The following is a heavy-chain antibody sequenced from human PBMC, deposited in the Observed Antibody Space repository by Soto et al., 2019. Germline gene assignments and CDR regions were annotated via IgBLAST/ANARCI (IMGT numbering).Heavy chain of an antibody. CDR3: ARGVGFGYYYYHMDL. CDR1: GGAIGGYY. V-gene: IGHV4-59*01. Sequence: SETLSLTCSLSGGAIGGYYWSWVRQPPGKGLEWIGYIYYSGSADYNPSLGSRVTISLDTSKNQFSLKLSSVTTADTAVYYCARGVGFGYYYYHMDLWGQGTTVTVSS. D-gene: IGHD3-10*01. CDR2: IYYSGSA. J-gene: IGHJ6*02.